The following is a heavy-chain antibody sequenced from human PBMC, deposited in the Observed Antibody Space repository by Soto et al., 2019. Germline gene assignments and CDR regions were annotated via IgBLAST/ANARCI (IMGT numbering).Heavy chain of an antibody. CDR2: ISAYNGNT. CDR3: ARDHGFCSGGSCYLRAFDI. V-gene: IGHV1-18*01. J-gene: IGHJ3*02. CDR1: GYSFTSYG. Sequence: ASVKVSCKASGYSFTSYGISWVRQAPGQGLEWMGWISAYNGNTNYAQKLQGRVTMTTDTSTITAYMELRSLRSDDTAVYYCARDHGFCSGGSCYLRAFDIWGQGTMVTVSS. D-gene: IGHD2-15*01.